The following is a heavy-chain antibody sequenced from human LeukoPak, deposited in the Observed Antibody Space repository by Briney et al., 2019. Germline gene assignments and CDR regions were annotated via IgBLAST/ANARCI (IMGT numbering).Heavy chain of an antibody. D-gene: IGHD3-9*01. Sequence: GGSLGLSCAASGFTFSSYGMHWVRQAPGKGLEWVAVISYDGSNKYYADSVKGRFTISRDNSKNTLYLQMNSLRAEDTAVYYCAKGGYDILTGYSLWGQGTLVTVSS. V-gene: IGHV3-30*18. CDR2: ISYDGSNK. CDR3: AKGGYDILTGYSL. CDR1: GFTFSSYG. J-gene: IGHJ4*02.